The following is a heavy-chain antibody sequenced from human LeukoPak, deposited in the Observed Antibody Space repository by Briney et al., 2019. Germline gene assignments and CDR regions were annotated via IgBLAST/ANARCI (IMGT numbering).Heavy chain of an antibody. J-gene: IGHJ5*02. D-gene: IGHD2-2*01. Sequence: GGSLRLSSAASGFTFSSYWMSWVRQAPGKGLEWVANIKQDGSEKYYVDSVKGRFTISRDNAKNSLYLQMNSLRAEDTAVYYCARDPRSSTSFPNWFDPWGQGTLVTVSS. CDR1: GFTFSSYW. V-gene: IGHV3-7*01. CDR3: ARDPRSSTSFPNWFDP. CDR2: IKQDGSEK.